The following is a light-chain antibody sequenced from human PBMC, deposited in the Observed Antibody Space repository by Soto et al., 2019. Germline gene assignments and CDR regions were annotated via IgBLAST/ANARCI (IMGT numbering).Light chain of an antibody. CDR2: KAS. V-gene: IGKV1-5*03. CDR1: QSVSSW. Sequence: DIQMTQSTSTLSASVGDRVTITCRAGQSVSSWLAWYQQKPGKAPKLLIYKASTLESGVPSRFSGSGSGTEFTLTISSLQPDDFGTYYCQQYNSYSTFGQGTKVDI. CDR3: QQYNSYST. J-gene: IGKJ1*01.